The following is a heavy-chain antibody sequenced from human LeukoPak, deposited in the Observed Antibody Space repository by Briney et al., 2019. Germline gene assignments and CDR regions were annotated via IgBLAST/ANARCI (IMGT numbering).Heavy chain of an antibody. V-gene: IGHV1-18*01. CDR1: GYTFTSYG. CDR3: ARDLTYYDSSGSDY. Sequence: ASVKVSCKASGYTFTSYGISWVRQAPGQGLEWMGWISAYNGNTHYAQKLQGRVTMTTDTSTSTVYMELSSLRSEDTAVCYCARDLTYYDSSGSDYWGQGTLVTVSS. D-gene: IGHD3-22*01. CDR2: ISAYNGNT. J-gene: IGHJ4*02.